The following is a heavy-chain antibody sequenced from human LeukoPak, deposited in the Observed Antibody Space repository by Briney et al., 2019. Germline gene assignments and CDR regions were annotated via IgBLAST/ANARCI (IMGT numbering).Heavy chain of an antibody. V-gene: IGHV3-33*06. J-gene: IGHJ4*02. CDR3: AKEQYSYGYQLTH. Sequence: QTGGSLRLSCAASGFTFSSYGMHWVRQAPGKGLEWVAVIWYDGSNKYYADSVKGRFTISRDNSKNTLYLQMNSLRAEDTAVYYCAKEQYSYGYQLTHWGQGTLVTVSS. CDR1: GFTFSSYG. D-gene: IGHD5-18*01. CDR2: IWYDGSNK.